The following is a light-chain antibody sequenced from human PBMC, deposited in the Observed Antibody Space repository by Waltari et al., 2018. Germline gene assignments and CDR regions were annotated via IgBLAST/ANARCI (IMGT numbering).Light chain of an antibody. CDR3: QQYGRSWNT. Sequence: EILLTQSPGTLSLSPGERATLSCRASQSVSSSYLAWYQQKPGKAPRLLIHGASSRATGIPDRFSGSGSGTDFTLTISRLEPEDFTVYYCQQYGRSWNTFGQGTKLEIK. CDR2: GAS. CDR1: QSVSSSY. J-gene: IGKJ2*01. V-gene: IGKV3-20*01.